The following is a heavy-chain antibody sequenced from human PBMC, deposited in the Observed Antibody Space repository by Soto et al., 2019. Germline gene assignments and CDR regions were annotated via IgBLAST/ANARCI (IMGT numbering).Heavy chain of an antibody. CDR1: GLTFSTAW. J-gene: IGHJ4*02. CDR2: VRHDGSDI. Sequence: GGSLRLSCAVSGLTFSTAWINWVRQAPGKGLEWVAVVRHDGSDIHYADSVKGRFIISSDNSKNTLYLQMNSLRAEDTAVYYFARDGVGGTAYFGYFDYWGQGTLVTVSS. CDR3: ARDGVGGTAYFGYFDY. V-gene: IGHV3-33*08. D-gene: IGHD1-26*01.